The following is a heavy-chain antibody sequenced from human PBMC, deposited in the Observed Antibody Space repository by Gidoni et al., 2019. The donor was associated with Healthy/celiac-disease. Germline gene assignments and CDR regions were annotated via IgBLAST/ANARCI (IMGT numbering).Heavy chain of an antibody. V-gene: IGHV4-61*02. D-gene: IGHD3-22*01. Sequence: QVQLQESGPGPVKPPPTLSLTCTGTGGTLNSGRHYWSWIRPPAGKGLGWIRLIYTSGSPNYNPSLKSLVTRSVDTSKNQFSLKLSSVTAADTSVYYCARVYYYDSSGYSYGMDVWGQGTTVTVSS. CDR2: IYTSGSP. CDR3: ARVYYYDSSGYSYGMDV. J-gene: IGHJ6*02. CDR1: GGTLNSGRHY.